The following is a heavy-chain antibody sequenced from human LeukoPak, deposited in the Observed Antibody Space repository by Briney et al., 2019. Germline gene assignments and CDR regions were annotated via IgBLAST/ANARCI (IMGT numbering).Heavy chain of an antibody. J-gene: IGHJ5*02. Sequence: GASLRLSCAASGFTFSSYSMNWVRQHPGEGLEWLSYISSSSSTIYYADSVKGRFTISRDNAKNSLYLQMNSLRAEDTAVYYCARVGLTYYYDSSGYNWFDPWGQGTLVTVFS. V-gene: IGHV3-48*01. D-gene: IGHD3-22*01. CDR2: ISSSSSTI. CDR1: GFTFSSYS. CDR3: ARVGLTYYYDSSGYNWFDP.